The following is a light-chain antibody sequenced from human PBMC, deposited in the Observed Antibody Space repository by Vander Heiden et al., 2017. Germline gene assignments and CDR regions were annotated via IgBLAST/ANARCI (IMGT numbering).Light chain of an antibody. CDR2: EVS. CDR1: SSDVGGYDY. V-gene: IGLV2-14*01. CDR3: TSYTTFSTYV. J-gene: IGLJ1*01. Sequence: SALTQPASVSGSPGQSITISCTGTSSDVGGYDYVSWYQQHPGKAPKLLIFEVSNRPSGISTRFSGSKSGDTASLTISGLLAEDEADYYCTSYTTFSTYVFGTGTKVTVL.